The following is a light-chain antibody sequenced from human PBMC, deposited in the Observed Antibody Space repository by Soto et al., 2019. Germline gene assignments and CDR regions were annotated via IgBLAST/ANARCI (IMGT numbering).Light chain of an antibody. CDR1: QTVSSSN. Sequence: EIVLTQSPGSLSLSPGERATLSCRASQTVSSSNLAWYQQKPGQAPRLLIYGASSRATGIPDRFSGSGSGTDFTLPISRLEPEDFAGYHCQHFGGPWAFGQGTKVEI. J-gene: IGKJ1*01. CDR2: GAS. CDR3: QHFGGPWA. V-gene: IGKV3-20*01.